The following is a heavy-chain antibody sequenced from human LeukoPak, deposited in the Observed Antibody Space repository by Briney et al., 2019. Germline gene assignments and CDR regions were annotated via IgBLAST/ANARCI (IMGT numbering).Heavy chain of an antibody. D-gene: IGHD3-3*01. V-gene: IGHV1-69*13. J-gene: IGHJ5*02. CDR3: ARDFSRNDFWSGSNWFDP. CDR2: IIPIFGTA. CDR1: GCTFSSYA. Sequence: ASVKVSCKASGCTFSSYAISWVRQAPGQGLEWMGGIIPIFGTANYAQKFQGRVTITADQSTSTAYMELSSLRSEDTALYCCARDFSRNDFWSGSNWFDPWGEGTLVSVSS.